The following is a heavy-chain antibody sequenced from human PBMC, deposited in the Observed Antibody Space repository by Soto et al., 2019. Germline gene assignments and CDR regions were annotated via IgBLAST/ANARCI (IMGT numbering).Heavy chain of an antibody. Sequence: PWGSLRLSWAACGVSFCIYVMTWARKAPGMGLEWVSTISGSSGSKYYADSAKGRFTISRDNSRNTLYVQMNSLRAEDTAVYYCARPVGDNMRNNWFGPWGPGPLGTVSS. J-gene: IGHJ5*02. CDR1: GVSFCIYV. V-gene: IGHV3-23*01. CDR3: ARPVGDNMRNNWFGP. CDR2: ISGSSGSK. D-gene: IGHD1-20*01.